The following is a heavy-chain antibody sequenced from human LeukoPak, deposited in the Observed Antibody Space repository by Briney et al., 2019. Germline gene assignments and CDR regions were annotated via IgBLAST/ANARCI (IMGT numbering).Heavy chain of an antibody. J-gene: IGHJ6*02. CDR1: GFTFTNLW. Sequence: GGSLRLSCATSGFTFTNLWMSWVRQAPGKGLEWVANIKQDGSAKYYVDSVRGRFTISRDNAKNSLYLQMNSLRAGDTAVCYCVRSMDVWGQGTTVTVSS. CDR2: IKQDGSAK. V-gene: IGHV3-7*01. CDR3: VRSMDV.